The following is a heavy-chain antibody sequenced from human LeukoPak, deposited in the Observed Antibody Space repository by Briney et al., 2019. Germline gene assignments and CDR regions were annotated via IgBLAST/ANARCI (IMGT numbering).Heavy chain of an antibody. D-gene: IGHD2-21*02. V-gene: IGHV1-2*02. CDR3: ARVRHIVVVTPIPFTAFDI. CDR1: AYTFTGYY. CDR2: INPNSGGT. J-gene: IGHJ3*02. Sequence: GASVKVSCKASAYTFTGYYMHWVRQAPGQGLEWMGWINPNSGGTNYAQKFQGRVTMTRDTSISTAYMELSRLRSDDTAVYYCARVRHIVVVTPIPFTAFDIWGQGTMVTVSS.